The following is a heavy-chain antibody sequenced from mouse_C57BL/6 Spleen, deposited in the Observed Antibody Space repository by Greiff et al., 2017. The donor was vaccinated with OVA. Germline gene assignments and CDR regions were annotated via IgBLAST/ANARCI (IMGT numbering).Heavy chain of an antibody. V-gene: IGHV1-15*01. J-gene: IGHJ2*01. CDR2: IDPETGGT. Sequence: QVQLQQSGAELVRPGASVTLSCKASGYTFTDYEMHWVKQTPVHGLEWIGAIDPETGGTAYNQKFKGKAILTADKSSSTAYMELRSLTSEDSAVYYCTSTNYYGSSYYFDYWGQGTTLTVSS. D-gene: IGHD1-1*01. CDR1: GYTFTDYE. CDR3: TSTNYYGSSYYFDY.